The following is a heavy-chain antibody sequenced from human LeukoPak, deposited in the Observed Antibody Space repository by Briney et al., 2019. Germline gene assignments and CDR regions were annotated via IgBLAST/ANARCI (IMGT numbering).Heavy chain of an antibody. J-gene: IGHJ4*02. CDR2: FSGSGGST. CDR1: GFTFTSYA. CDR3: AKGGDYLWGSYRYFAY. D-gene: IGHD3-16*02. Sequence: PGGSLRLSCAASGFTFTSYAMTWVRQAPGKGLEWVSSFSGSGGSTYYADSVKGRFTISRDNSKNTLYLQMNSLRAEDTAVYYCAKGGDYLWGSYRYFAYWGQGTLVTVSS. V-gene: IGHV3-23*01.